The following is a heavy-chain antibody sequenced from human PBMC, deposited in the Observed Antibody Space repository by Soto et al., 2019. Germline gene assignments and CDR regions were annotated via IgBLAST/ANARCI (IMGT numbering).Heavy chain of an antibody. CDR2: INAANGNT. CDR1: GYSFTNYA. J-gene: IGHJ6*02. D-gene: IGHD3-10*01. V-gene: IGHV1-3*01. CDR3: AAKMWFGDLKKDYYGMDV. Sequence: ASVKVSCKASGYSFTNYAMHWVRQAPGQGLEWMGWINAANGNTKFSQKFQGRVTITRDTSASTAHMELSGLRSEDAAVYYCAAKMWFGDLKKDYYGMDVWGQRTTVTVSS.